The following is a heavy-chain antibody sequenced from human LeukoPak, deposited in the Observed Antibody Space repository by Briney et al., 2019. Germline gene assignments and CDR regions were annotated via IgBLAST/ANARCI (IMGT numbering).Heavy chain of an antibody. V-gene: IGHV3-9*01. J-gene: IGHJ4*02. CDR2: ISWNSGSI. D-gene: IGHD3-9*01. CDR1: GFTFDDYA. Sequence: GGSLRLSCAASGFTFDDYAMHWVRQAPGKGLEWVSGISWNSGSIGYADSVKGRFTISRDNAKNSLYLQMNSLRAEDTAVYYCAREGLRYFDWIPDDYWGQGTLVTVSS. CDR3: AREGLRYFDWIPDDY.